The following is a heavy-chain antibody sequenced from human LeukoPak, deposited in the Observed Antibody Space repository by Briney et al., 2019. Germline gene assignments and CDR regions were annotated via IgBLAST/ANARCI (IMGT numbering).Heavy chain of an antibody. J-gene: IGHJ4*02. CDR3: ARIYDSSDY. V-gene: IGHV3-11*04. CDR1: GFTVSSNY. Sequence: GGSLRLSCAASGFTVSSNYMSWVRQAPGKGLEWVSYISSSGSTIYYADSVKGRFTISRDNAKNSLYLQMNSLRAEDTAVYYCARIYDSSDYWGQGTLVTVSS. CDR2: ISSSGSTI. D-gene: IGHD3-22*01.